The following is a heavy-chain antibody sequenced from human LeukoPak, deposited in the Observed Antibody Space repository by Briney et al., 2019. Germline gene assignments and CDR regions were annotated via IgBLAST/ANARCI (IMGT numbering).Heavy chain of an antibody. V-gene: IGHV4-59*01. CDR1: GGSLSGYY. J-gene: IGHJ5*02. D-gene: IGHD3-3*01. CDR2: IYYSGST. CDR3: ARASSAYYDFWSGYPNWFDP. Sequence: SETLSLTCTVSGGSLSGYYWSWIRQPPGKGLEWIGYIYYSGSTNYNPSLKSRVTISVDTSKNQFSLKLSSVTAADTAVYYCARASSAYYDFWSGYPNWFDPWGQGTLVTVSS.